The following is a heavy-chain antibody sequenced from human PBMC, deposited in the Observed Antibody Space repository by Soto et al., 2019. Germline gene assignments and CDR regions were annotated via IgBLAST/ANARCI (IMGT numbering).Heavy chain of an antibody. J-gene: IGHJ4*02. CDR2: IYHTGGT. CDR3: TRNGYYFIDY. CDR1: GDSISSDKW. D-gene: IGHD3-3*01. Sequence: QVQLQESGPGLVEPSGALSLTCTVSGDSISSDKWWSWVRQAPGEGLEWIGEIYHTGGTNYNPSLKSRVTMSVDKSRNQFSLRLTSVTAADTAVYYCTRNGYYFIDYWGQGTLVTVSS. V-gene: IGHV4-4*02.